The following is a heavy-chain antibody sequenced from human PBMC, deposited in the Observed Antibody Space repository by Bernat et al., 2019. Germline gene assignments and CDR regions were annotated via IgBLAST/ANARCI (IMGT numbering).Heavy chain of an antibody. D-gene: IGHD6-19*01. V-gene: IGHV4-39*01. Sequence: QLQLQESGPGLVKPSETLSLTCTVSGGSISSSSYYWGWIRQPPGKGLEWLGSIYYSGSTYYNPSLKSRVTISVDTSKNQFSLRLSSVTSADTAVYYCARPFGPPHGSGWYRRGQVTLANVSS. CDR2: IYYSGST. CDR1: GGSISSSSYY. J-gene: IGHJ4*02. CDR3: ARPFGPPHGSGWYR.